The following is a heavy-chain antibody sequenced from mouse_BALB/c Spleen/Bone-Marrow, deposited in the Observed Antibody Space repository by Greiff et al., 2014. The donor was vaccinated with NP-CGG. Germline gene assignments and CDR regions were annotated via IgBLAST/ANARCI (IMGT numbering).Heavy chain of an antibody. V-gene: IGHV1-80*01. CDR2: IYPGDGDT. Sequence: QVQLQQSGAELVRPGSSVKISCKASGYAFSSYWMNWVKQRPGQGLEWIGQIYPGDGDTKYNGKFKGKATLTADKSSSTAYMQLSSLASEDSAVYFCARVRNWADYWGQGTTLTVSS. CDR1: GYAFSSYW. CDR3: ARVRNWADY. D-gene: IGHD4-1*01. J-gene: IGHJ2*01.